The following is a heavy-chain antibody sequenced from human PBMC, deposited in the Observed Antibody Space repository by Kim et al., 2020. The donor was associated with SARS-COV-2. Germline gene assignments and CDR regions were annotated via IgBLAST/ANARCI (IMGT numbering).Heavy chain of an antibody. J-gene: IGHJ3*02. CDR3: AQRWGFYDAFDI. Sequence: GGSLRLSCAASGFTVSSNYMSWVRQAPGKGLEWVSVIYSGGSTYYADSVKGRFTISRDNSKNTLYPQMNSLRAEDTAVYYCAQRWGFYDAFDIWGQGTMVTCSS. V-gene: IGHV3-53*01. D-gene: IGHD3-16*01. CDR2: IYSGGST. CDR1: GFTVSSNY.